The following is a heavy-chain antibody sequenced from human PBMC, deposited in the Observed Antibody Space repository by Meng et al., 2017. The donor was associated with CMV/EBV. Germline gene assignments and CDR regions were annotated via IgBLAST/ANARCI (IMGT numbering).Heavy chain of an antibody. Sequence: HVELQWAGPGQVKPSQTLSLTCTVSGGSISSGDYYWSWIRQPPGKGLEWIGYIYYSGSTYYNPSLKSRVTISVDTSKNQFSLKLSSVTAADTAVYYCARVYCSGGSCYGNWFDPWGQGTLVTVSS. D-gene: IGHD2-15*01. V-gene: IGHV4-30-4*08. J-gene: IGHJ5*02. CDR2: IYYSGST. CDR3: ARVYCSGGSCYGNWFDP. CDR1: GGSISSGDYY.